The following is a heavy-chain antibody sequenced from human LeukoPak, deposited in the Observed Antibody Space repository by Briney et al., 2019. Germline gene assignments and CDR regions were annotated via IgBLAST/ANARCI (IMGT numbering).Heavy chain of an antibody. V-gene: IGHV3-7*01. D-gene: IGHD3-10*01. CDR2: IKQDGSEK. J-gene: IGHJ6*03. Sequence: PGGSLRLSCAASGFTFSNAWMSWVRQAPGKGLEWVANIKQDGSEKYYVDSVKGRFTISRDNAKNSLYLQMNSLRAEDTAVYYCARDPGSGYMDVWGKGTTVTVSS. CDR3: ARDPGSGYMDV. CDR1: GFTFSNAW.